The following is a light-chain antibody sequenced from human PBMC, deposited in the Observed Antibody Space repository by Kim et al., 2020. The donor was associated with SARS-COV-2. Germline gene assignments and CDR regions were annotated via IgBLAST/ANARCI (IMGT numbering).Light chain of an antibody. CDR1: QSVSSN. CDR3: QQYNNWPPIT. V-gene: IGKV3-15*01. Sequence: SPGERAALSGRASQSVSSNLAWYQQKPGQAPRLLIEGASTRATGIPARFSGSGSGTEFTLTISSLQSEDFAVYYCQQYNNWPPITFGQGTRLEIK. J-gene: IGKJ5*01. CDR2: GAS.